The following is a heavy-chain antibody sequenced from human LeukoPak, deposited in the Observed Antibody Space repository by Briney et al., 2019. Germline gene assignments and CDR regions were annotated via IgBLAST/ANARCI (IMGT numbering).Heavy chain of an antibody. Sequence: SVKVSCKASGGTFSSYAISWVRQAPGKGLEWMGGIIPIFGTANYAQKFQGRVTITTDESTSTAYMELSSLRSEDTAVYYCAREKYDSSGYYSLCFDYWGQGTLVTVSS. CDR3: AREKYDSSGYYSLCFDY. CDR2: IIPIFGTA. J-gene: IGHJ4*02. V-gene: IGHV1-69*05. D-gene: IGHD3-22*01. CDR1: GGTFSSYA.